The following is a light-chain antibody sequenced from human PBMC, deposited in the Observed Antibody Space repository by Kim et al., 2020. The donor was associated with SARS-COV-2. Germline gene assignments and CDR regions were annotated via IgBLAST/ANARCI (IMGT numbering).Light chain of an antibody. CDR1: QSIANAY. Sequence: EVVLTQSPATLSLSPGERATLSCRASQSIANAYIAWFQQKPGQAPRLLIYGGSTRATGTSDRFSGSGSGTDFTLTISRLEPEDSAVYYCQQYAGSRWTFGQGTKVDIK. CDR2: GGS. CDR3: QQYAGSRWT. V-gene: IGKV3-20*01. J-gene: IGKJ1*01.